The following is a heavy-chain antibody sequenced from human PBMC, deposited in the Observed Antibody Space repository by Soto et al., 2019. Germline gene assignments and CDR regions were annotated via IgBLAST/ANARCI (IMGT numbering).Heavy chain of an antibody. CDR2: ISSSSSYI. D-gene: IGHD3-10*01. Sequence: EVQLVESGGGLVKPGGSLRLSCAASGFTFSSYSMNWVRQAPGKGLEWVSSISSSSSYIYYADSVKGRFTISRDNAKNSLYLQMNSLRAEDTAVYYCAWTTVPVAGPLDYWGQGTLVTVSS. J-gene: IGHJ4*02. CDR3: AWTTVPVAGPLDY. CDR1: GFTFSSYS. V-gene: IGHV3-21*01.